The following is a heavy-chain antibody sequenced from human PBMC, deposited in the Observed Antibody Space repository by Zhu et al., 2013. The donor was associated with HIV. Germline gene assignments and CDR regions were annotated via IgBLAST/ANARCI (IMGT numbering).Heavy chain of an antibody. CDR1: GFTFDDYA. D-gene: IGHD5-12*01. Sequence: EVQLVESGGGLVQPGRSLRLSCAASGFTFDDYAMHWVRQAPGKGLEWVSGISWNSGSIGYADSVKGRFTISRDNAKNSLYLQMNSLRAEDTAVYYCARAGRDGYNAFDYWGQGTLVTVSS. J-gene: IGHJ4*02. CDR3: ARAGRDGYNAFDY. CDR2: ISWNSGSI. V-gene: IGHV3-9*01.